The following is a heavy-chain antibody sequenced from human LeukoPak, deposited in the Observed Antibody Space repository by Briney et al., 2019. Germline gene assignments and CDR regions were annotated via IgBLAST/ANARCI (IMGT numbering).Heavy chain of an antibody. CDR1: GCTFSSYS. V-gene: IGHV1-69*01. J-gene: IGHJ4*02. D-gene: IGHD3-10*01. CDR2: IIPIFGTA. Sequence: SVKVSCKASGCTFSSYSISWVRQAPGQGLEWMGGIIPIFGTANYAQKFQGRITITADESTSTAYMELSSLRSEETAVYYCARVGITMVRGVSPGYYFAYWGQGTLVTVSS. CDR3: ARVGITMVRGVSPGYYFAY.